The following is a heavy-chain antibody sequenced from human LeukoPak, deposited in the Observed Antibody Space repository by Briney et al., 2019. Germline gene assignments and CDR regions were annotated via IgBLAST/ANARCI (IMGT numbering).Heavy chain of an antibody. D-gene: IGHD5-18*01. J-gene: IGHJ6*03. V-gene: IGHV1-69*13. CDR2: IIPIFGTA. CDR1: GGTFSSYA. Sequence: SVKVSCKASGGTFSSYAISWVRQAPGQGLEWMGGIIPIFGTANYAQKFQGRVTITADESTSTAYMELSSLRSEDTAVYYCARGPPARYGYGNYDYYMDVWGKGTTVTVSS. CDR3: ARGPPARYGYGNYDYYMDV.